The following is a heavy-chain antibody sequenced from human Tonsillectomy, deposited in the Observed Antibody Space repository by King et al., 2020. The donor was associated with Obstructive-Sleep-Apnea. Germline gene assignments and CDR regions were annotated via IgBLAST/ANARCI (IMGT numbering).Heavy chain of an antibody. CDR3: ARDHGYSYGYIDYYFDS. CDR2: ISDDGGNK. Sequence: VQLVESGGGVVQPGRSLRLSCAASGFTFSNYAMHWVRQAPGKGLGWVAIISDDGGNKNKADSVRGRFTISRDASKNTLYLQMNSLRAEDTAVYYCARDHGYSYGYIDYYFDSWGQGTLVTVSS. CDR1: GFTFSNYA. J-gene: IGHJ4*02. D-gene: IGHD5-18*01. V-gene: IGHV3-30-3*01.